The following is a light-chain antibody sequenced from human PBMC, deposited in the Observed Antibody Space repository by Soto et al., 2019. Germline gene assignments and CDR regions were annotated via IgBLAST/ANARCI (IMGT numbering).Light chain of an antibody. V-gene: IGKV3-20*01. CDR1: QSVSSSF. J-gene: IGKJ2*01. Sequence: EIVLTQSPGTLSLSPRERATLSCRASQSVSSSFFAWYQQKPGQAPRLLIYGASSRATGIPDRFSGSGSGTDFTLTISRLEPEDFAVYYCQQYGDSQYTFGQGTKLEIK. CDR3: QQYGDSQYT. CDR2: GAS.